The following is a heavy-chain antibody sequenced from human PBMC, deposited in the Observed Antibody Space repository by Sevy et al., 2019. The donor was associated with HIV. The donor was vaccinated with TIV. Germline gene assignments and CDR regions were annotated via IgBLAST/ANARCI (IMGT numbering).Heavy chain of an antibody. V-gene: IGHV3-23*01. J-gene: IGHJ4*02. CDR2: ISGSADAT. D-gene: IGHD5-18*01. CDR3: VKEVSQYSYSDY. CDR1: GFTFSNYA. Sequence: GGSLRLSCAASGFTFSNYAMSWVRQTPGKGLEWVSAISGSADATYYTDSVKGRFTISRDNSKNTRYLQMNSLRAEDTAVYYCVKEVSQYSYSDYWGQGTLVTVSS.